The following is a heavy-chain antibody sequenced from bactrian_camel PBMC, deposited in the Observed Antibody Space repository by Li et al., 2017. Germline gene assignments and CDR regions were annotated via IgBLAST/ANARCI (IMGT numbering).Heavy chain of an antibody. CDR2: LARGGIA. Sequence: HVQLVESGGGSAQAGGSLTLSCVVVEYGISNYCMGYFRETPEKGREAVANLARGGIARYTDSVKGRFTISQGNTKNALHLQMTNLQVADTGMYFCAADPVICLGFNWLALLPEGHWGQGTQVTVS. CDR3: AADPVICLGFNWLALLPEGH. CDR1: EYGISNYC. V-gene: IGHV3S53*01. D-gene: IGHD1*01. J-gene: IGHJ4*01.